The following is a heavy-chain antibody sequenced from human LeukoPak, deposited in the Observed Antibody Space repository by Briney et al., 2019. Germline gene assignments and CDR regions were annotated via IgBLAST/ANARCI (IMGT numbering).Heavy chain of an antibody. D-gene: IGHD3-10*01. CDR2: IKQDGSEK. CDR1: GFTFSSYW. CDR3: ARDLGITMVRETNWFDP. Sequence: GGSLSLSCAASGFTFSSYWMSWVRQAPGKGLEWVANIKQDGSEKYYVDSVKGRFTISRDNAKNSLYLQMNSLRAEDTAVYYCARDLGITMVRETNWFDPWGQGTLVTVSS. V-gene: IGHV3-7*01. J-gene: IGHJ5*02.